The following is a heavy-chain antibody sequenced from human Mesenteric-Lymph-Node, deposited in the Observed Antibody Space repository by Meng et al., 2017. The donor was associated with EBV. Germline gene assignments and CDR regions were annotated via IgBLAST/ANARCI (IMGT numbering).Heavy chain of an antibody. D-gene: IGHD3-22*01. Sequence: GQLVQSGAEVKKPGASVKVSCKASGYAFANYGIPCVRQAPGQGLEWLGWISAYNSNTDYAQSLQGRVIMTKDTSTSTAYMDLRSLRPDDTAVYYCARISDYDSSGLDYWGQGTLVTVSS. CDR1: GYAFANYG. CDR3: ARISDYDSSGLDY. J-gene: IGHJ4*02. V-gene: IGHV1-18*01. CDR2: ISAYNSNT.